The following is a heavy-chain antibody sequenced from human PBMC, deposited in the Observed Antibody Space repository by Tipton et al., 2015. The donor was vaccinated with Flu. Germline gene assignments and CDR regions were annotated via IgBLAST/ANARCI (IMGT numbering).Heavy chain of an antibody. Sequence: GSLRLSCTVSGFTFSRYAMSWVRQAPGKGLEWVSAIGGGGAITYFEDSVEGRFIISRDNIRNTLYLQMNSLRAEDTAIYYCARVIPEFVAGLSYWGQGTLVSVSS. J-gene: IGHJ4*02. V-gene: IGHV3-23*01. CDR3: ARVIPEFVAGLSY. CDR2: IGGGGAIT. CDR1: GFTFSRYA. D-gene: IGHD6-19*01.